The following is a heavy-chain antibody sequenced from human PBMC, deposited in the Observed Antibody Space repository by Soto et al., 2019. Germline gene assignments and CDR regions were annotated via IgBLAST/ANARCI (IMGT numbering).Heavy chain of an antibody. V-gene: IGHV1-69*08. CDR1: GGPFSSHT. Sequence: QDQLVQSGADVRKAGSSVKVSCKAFGGPFSSHTFSWVRQAPGQGLEWMGRIIPALGTTTYAQKFQGRVTITADESVTTVYMELNSLRTEDTAVYYCARPDFGDYWYFDLWGRGTLVTVSS. D-gene: IGHD4-17*01. CDR2: IIPALGTT. CDR3: ARPDFGDYWYFDL. J-gene: IGHJ2*01.